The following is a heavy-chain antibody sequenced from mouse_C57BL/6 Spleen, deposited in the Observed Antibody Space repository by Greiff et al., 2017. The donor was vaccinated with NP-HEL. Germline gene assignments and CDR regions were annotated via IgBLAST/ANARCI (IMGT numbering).Heavy chain of an antibody. D-gene: IGHD1-1*01. CDR1: GYTFTGYW. Sequence: QVQLQQSGAELMKPGASVKLSCKASGYTFTGYWIEWVKQRPGHGLEWIGEIFPGSGSTNYNEKFKGKATLTAYKSSNTAYMQLSSLTTQDSAIYDVARSSITTVVFAYGGQGTLVTVSA. CDR2: IFPGSGST. J-gene: IGHJ3*01. CDR3: ARSSITTVVFAY. V-gene: IGHV1-9*01.